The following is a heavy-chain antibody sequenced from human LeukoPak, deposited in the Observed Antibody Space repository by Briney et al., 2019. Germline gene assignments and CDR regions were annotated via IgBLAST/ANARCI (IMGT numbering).Heavy chain of an antibody. CDR3: ARATYCSSTSCYKGNAFDI. CDR2: ISSSSSSYI. CDR1: GFTFSSYS. V-gene: IGHV3-21*01. D-gene: IGHD2-2*02. Sequence: PGGSLRLSCAASGFTFSSYSMNWVRQAPGKGLEWVSSISSSSSSYIYYADSVKGRFTISRDNAKNSLYLQMNSLRAEDTAVYYCARATYCSSTSCYKGNAFDIWGQRTMVTVSS. J-gene: IGHJ3*02.